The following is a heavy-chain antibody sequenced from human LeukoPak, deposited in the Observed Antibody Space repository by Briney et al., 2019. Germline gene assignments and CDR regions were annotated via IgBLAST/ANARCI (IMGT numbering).Heavy chain of an antibody. CDR1: GYTFTSYG. V-gene: IGHV1-18*01. Sequence: ASVKVSCKASGYTFTSYGISWVRQAPGQGLEWMGWISAYNGNTNYAQKLQGRVTMTTDTSTSTAYMELRSLRSDDTAVYYCARASLGSSGKFRFDYWGQGTLVTVSS. D-gene: IGHD6-19*01. CDR2: ISAYNGNT. J-gene: IGHJ4*02. CDR3: ARASLGSSGKFRFDY.